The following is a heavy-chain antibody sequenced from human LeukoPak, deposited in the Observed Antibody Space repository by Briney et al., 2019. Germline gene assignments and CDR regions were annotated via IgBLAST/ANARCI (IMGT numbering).Heavy chain of an antibody. Sequence: GGSLRLSCAASGFTFSSYWMHWVRQDPGEGQLWVPRINSVESSTSYADTVKGRFTIARDNAKNTLYLQMISLRAEDTAVYYCARDRGHHYDSSGYYRGDAFDIWGQGTMVTVSS. D-gene: IGHD3-22*01. V-gene: IGHV3-74*01. CDR2: INSVESST. CDR1: GFTFSSYW. J-gene: IGHJ3*02. CDR3: ARDRGHHYDSSGYYRGDAFDI.